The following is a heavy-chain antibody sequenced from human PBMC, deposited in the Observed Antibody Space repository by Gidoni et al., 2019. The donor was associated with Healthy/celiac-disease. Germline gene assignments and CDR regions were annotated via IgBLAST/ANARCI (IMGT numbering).Heavy chain of an antibody. CDR1: GGSISSYY. Sequence: QVQLQESGPGLVKPSETLSLTCTVSGGSISSYYWSWIRQPPGKGLEWIGYIYYSGGTNYNPSLKSRVTISVDTSKNQFSLKLSSVTAADTAVYYCARGESSGWIDYWGQGTLVTVSS. D-gene: IGHD6-19*01. J-gene: IGHJ4*02. V-gene: IGHV4-59*01. CDR3: ARGESSGWIDY. CDR2: IYYSGGT.